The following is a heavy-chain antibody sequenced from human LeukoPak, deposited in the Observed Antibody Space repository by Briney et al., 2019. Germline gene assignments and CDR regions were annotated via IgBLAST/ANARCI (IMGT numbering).Heavy chain of an antibody. V-gene: IGHV3-53*05. D-gene: IGHD7-27*01. CDR2: IYSGGST. CDR1: GFTVSSNY. CDR3: ARETGVYYFDY. J-gene: IGHJ4*02. Sequence: PGGSLRLSCAASGFTVSSNYMSWVRQAPGKGLEWVSVIYSGGSTYYADSVKGRFTISRDNSKNTLYLQMNSLRAEDTAVYYCARETGVYYFDYWGQGTLVTVSS.